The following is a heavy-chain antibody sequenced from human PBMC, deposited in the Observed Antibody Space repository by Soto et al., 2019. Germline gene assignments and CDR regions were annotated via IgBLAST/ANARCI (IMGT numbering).Heavy chain of an antibody. Sequence: ASVKVSCKASGYTFTSYYMHWVRQAPGQGLEWMGIINPSGGSTSYAQKFQGRVTMTRDTSTSTVYMELSSLRSEDTAVYYCARGGRFGAPLVRWLLRGAHHDAFDIWGQGTMVTVSS. CDR3: ARGGRFGAPLVRWLLRGAHHDAFDI. D-gene: IGHD3-22*01. CDR1: GYTFTSYY. V-gene: IGHV1-46*01. J-gene: IGHJ3*02. CDR2: INPSGGST.